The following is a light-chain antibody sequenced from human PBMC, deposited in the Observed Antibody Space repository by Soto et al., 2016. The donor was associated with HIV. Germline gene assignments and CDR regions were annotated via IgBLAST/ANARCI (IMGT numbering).Light chain of an antibody. J-gene: IGLJ2*01. CDR2: GKN. CDR1: SVTSYY. V-gene: IGLV3-19*01. Sequence: SSELIQDPVVSVALGQTVKITCQGDSVTSYYVSWYQQKPGQAPRLVIYGKNNRPSGIPDRFSGSSSGNTASLTITGAQAEDEAGYYCNSRDSSGNPVVFGGGTTLTVL. CDR3: NSRDSSGNPVV.